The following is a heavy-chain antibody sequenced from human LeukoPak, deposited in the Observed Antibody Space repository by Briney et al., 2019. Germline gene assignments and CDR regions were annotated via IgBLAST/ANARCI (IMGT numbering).Heavy chain of an antibody. Sequence: GASVKVSCKVSGYTLTELSMHWVRQAPGKGLEWMGGFDPEDGETIYAQKFQGRVTMTEDTSTDTAYMELSSLRSEDTAVYYCARDCSTSCYDAFDIWGQGTMVTVSS. CDR3: ARDCSTSCYDAFDI. CDR2: FDPEDGET. J-gene: IGHJ3*02. D-gene: IGHD2-2*01. CDR1: GYTLTELS. V-gene: IGHV1-24*01.